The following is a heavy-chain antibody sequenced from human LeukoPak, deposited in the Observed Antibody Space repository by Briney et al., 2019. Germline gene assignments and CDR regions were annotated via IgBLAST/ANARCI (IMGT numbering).Heavy chain of an antibody. V-gene: IGHV3-23*01. CDR1: GFTFSSYA. Sequence: GGSLRLSCAASGFTFSSYAMSWVRQAPGKELEWVSGISGSGGSAYYADSVKGRFTISRDNSKNTLFLQMNSLRAEDTAVYYCAKDALISFRGAWSQSDYWGQGTLVTVSS. CDR3: AKDALISFRGAWSQSDY. D-gene: IGHD3-16*02. J-gene: IGHJ4*02. CDR2: ISGSGGSA.